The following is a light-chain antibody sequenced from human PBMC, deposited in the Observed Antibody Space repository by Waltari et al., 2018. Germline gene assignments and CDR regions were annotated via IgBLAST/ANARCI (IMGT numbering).Light chain of an antibody. CDR3: SSQSSNDVVL. CDR2: DVS. Sequence: QSALTQPASVSGSPGQSVPIFCAGTSNYVGGYNSVAWYQEPPGQAPRVIIYDVSYRPSGVSDRFSGSKSGNTASLTISGLQAEDEADYYCSSQSSNDVVLFGGGTKLTVL. V-gene: IGLV2-14*01. J-gene: IGLJ2*01. CDR1: SNYVGGYNS.